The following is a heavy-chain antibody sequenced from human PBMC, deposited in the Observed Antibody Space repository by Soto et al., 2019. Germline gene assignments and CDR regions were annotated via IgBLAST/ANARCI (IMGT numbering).Heavy chain of an antibody. CDR2: IYWDDDK. Sequence: QITLEESGPPRVKPTQTLTLTCTFSGFSLSTNGVGVGWVRQPPGKALERLALIYWDDDKRYSPSLRSRLTISKDTATNLVVLTMANMDPVDTATYYCGQGAGLQRNWNGGYFELWGQGALVTVSS. J-gene: IGHJ4*02. V-gene: IGHV2-5*02. CDR3: GQGAGLQRNWNGGYFEL. D-gene: IGHD1-1*01. CDR1: GFSLSTNGVG.